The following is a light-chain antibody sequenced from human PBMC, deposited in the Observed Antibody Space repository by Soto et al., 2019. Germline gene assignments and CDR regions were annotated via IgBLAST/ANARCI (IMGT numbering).Light chain of an antibody. CDR3: QQYLTSSPT. CDR2: GAS. Sequence: DIQMTQSPSTLSASVGDRVTITCRASQSISSWLAWYQQTPRKAPRLLIYGASNLEGGVPSRFSGSGYGSEFTLTISGLQPDDFATYFCQQYLTSSPTLGQGTKLEIK. V-gene: IGKV1-5*01. J-gene: IGKJ2*01. CDR1: QSISSW.